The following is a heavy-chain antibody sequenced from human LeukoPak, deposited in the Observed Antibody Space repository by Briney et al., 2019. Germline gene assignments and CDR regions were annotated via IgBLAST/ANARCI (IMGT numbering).Heavy chain of an antibody. D-gene: IGHD1-26*01. CDR2: FDPEDGEI. Sequence: EASVTVSFTFSDYTLTELSMHWVRQAPGKGLEWLGGFDPEDGEIIYAQKFQGRVTMSDDTATDTAYMELGSLRSDDTAVYYCAADRGDYSGSYWTAFDIGGQGTMVTVSS. V-gene: IGHV1-24*01. CDR1: DYTLTELS. J-gene: IGHJ3*02. CDR3: AADRGDYSGSYWTAFDI.